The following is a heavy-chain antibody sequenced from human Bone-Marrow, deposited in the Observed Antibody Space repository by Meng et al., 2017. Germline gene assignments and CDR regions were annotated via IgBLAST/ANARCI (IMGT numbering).Heavy chain of an antibody. V-gene: IGHV4-59*08. CDR1: GGSISNYY. Sequence: QGQLQESGQGLGKPSETRALNCTVSGGSISNYYYNWIRQPPGKELEWIGYIYYSGSTNYNPSLKSRVTISVDTSKNQFSLKLSSVTAADTAIYYCARHPAPYNSGSAFDIWGQGTMVTVSS. CDR2: IYYSGST. CDR3: ARHPAPYNSGSAFDI. J-gene: IGHJ3*02. D-gene: IGHD6-19*01.